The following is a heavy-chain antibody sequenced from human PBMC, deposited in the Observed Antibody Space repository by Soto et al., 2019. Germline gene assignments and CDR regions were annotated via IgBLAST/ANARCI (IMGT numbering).Heavy chain of an antibody. CDR3: ARGRPLVQLGYYFDS. CDR2: ITWNSANI. J-gene: IGHJ4*02. CDR1: GFTFDDYA. V-gene: IGHV3-9*01. D-gene: IGHD6-13*01. Sequence: EVQLVESGGGLVQPGRSLRLSCAASGFTFDDYAIHWVRQAPGKGLEWVSGITWNSANIDYADSVKGRFTISRDNANNCLYLQMSSLRREDTAMYVCARGRPLVQLGYYFDSWGQGTLVTVSS.